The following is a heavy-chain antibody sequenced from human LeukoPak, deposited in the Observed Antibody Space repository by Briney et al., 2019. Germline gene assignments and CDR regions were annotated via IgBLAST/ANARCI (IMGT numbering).Heavy chain of an antibody. V-gene: IGHV4-61*01. CDR3: ARGEYSYGFGPFGY. D-gene: IGHD5-18*01. J-gene: IGHJ4*02. CDR1: GGSVSSGSYY. CDR2: IYYSGST. Sequence: SETLSLTCTVSGGSVSSGSYYWSWIRQPPGKGLEWIGYIYYSGSTNYNPSLKSRVTISVDTSKNQFSLKLSSVTAADTAVYYCARGEYSYGFGPFGYWGQGTLVTVSP.